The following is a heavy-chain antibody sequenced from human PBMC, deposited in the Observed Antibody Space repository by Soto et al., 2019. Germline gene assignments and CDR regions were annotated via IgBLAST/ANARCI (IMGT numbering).Heavy chain of an antibody. CDR2: IYSAGNT. CDR3: ARDFVVGGPTTSYIFGTDV. Sequence: EVQLVESGGDLVQPGGSLRLSSAASGFTVSSNYMSWVRQAPGKGLEWISIIYSAGNTYYADSVKGRSTMSRDNSKLTRSLRIFGVGAAPTAVYCGARDFVVGGPTTSYIFGTDVWGQGTTGSVS. J-gene: IGHJ6*02. D-gene: IGHD1-26*01. CDR1: GFTVSSNY. V-gene: IGHV3-66*01.